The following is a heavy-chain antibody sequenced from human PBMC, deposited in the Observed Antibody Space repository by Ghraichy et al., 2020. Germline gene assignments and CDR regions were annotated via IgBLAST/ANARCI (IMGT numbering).Heavy chain of an antibody. J-gene: IGHJ4*02. Sequence: SVKVSCKASGGTFSSYAISWVRQAPGQGLEWMGGIIPIFGTANYAQKFQGRVTITADESTSTAYMELSSLRSEDTAVYYCARDTERPGHFDYWGQGTLVTVSS. CDR1: GGTFSSYA. CDR3: ARDTERPGHFDY. D-gene: IGHD1-1*01. CDR2: IIPIFGTA. V-gene: IGHV1-69*13.